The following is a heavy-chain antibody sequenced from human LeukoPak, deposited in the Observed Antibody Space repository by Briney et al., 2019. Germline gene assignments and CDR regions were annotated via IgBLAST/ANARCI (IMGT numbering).Heavy chain of an antibody. Sequence: SQTLSLTCTVSGGSISSGDYYWSWIRQPPGKGLEWIGYIYYSGSTYYNPSLKSRVTISVDPSKNQFSLKLSSVTAADTAVYYCARGRDYDILTGTLNWFDPWGQGTLVTVSS. J-gene: IGHJ5*02. CDR3: ARGRDYDILTGTLNWFDP. V-gene: IGHV4-30-4*08. CDR2: IYYSGST. D-gene: IGHD3-9*01. CDR1: GGSISSGDYY.